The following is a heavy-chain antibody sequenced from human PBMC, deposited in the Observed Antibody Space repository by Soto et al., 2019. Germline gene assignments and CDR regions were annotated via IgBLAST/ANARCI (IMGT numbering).Heavy chain of an antibody. CDR2: IYYSGST. J-gene: IGHJ6*02. CDR1: GGSISSYY. Sequence: SETLSLTCTVSGGSISSYYWSWIRQPPGKGLEWIGYIYYSGSTNYNPSLKSRVTISVDTSKNQFSLKLSSVTAADTAVYYCARDGRGPYYNYGMDVWGQGTTVTVSS. D-gene: IGHD3-10*01. V-gene: IGHV4-59*01. CDR3: ARDGRGPYYNYGMDV.